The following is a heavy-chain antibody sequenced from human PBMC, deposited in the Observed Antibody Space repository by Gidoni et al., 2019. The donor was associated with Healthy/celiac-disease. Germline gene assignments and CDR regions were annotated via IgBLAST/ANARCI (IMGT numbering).Heavy chain of an antibody. Sequence: QVQLQEPGPGLGKTSATLALTCTVSGGSIRSSYWSWIRQPPGKGLAWIVYIYYSGSTNYNPSLKSRVTISVDTSKNPFSLKLSSVTAADTAVYYCARGYCSGGSCYFYYFDYWGQGTLVTVSS. V-gene: IGHV4-59*01. J-gene: IGHJ4*02. CDR3: ARGYCSGGSCYFYYFDY. D-gene: IGHD2-15*01. CDR2: IYYSGST. CDR1: GGSIRSSY.